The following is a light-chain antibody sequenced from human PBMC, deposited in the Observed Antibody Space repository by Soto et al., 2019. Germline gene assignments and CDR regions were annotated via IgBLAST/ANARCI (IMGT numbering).Light chain of an antibody. CDR2: AAS. J-gene: IGKJ2*01. CDR1: QDISNY. CDR3: LQYDDGPHT. Sequence: DIQMTQSPPSLSASVGDRVTITCRANQDISNYLGWYQQNPGKAPKRLIYAASSLQSGVPSRFSGSGSGTEFTLTISSLQPEDFATYFCLQYDDGPHTFGQGTKLEF. V-gene: IGKV1-17*01.